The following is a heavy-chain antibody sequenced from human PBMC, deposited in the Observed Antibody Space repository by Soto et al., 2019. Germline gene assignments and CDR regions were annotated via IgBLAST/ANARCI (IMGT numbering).Heavy chain of an antibody. J-gene: IGHJ3*02. Sequence: QLQLQESGPGLVRPSETLSLTCTVSGGSISSSNYYWGWIRQPPGKGLEWIGSIYYTGSTYYNPSLKSRATISVDTSKNQFSLSLSSVTAADTSVYYCARRIVGGPLIWGQGTMATVSS. CDR3: ARRIVGGPLI. D-gene: IGHD1-26*01. CDR1: GGSISSSNYY. CDR2: IYYTGST. V-gene: IGHV4-39*01.